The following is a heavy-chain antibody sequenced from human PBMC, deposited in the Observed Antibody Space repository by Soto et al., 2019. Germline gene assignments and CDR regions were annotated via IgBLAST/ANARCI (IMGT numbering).Heavy chain of an antibody. Sequence: SETLSLTCTVSGGSISSGGYYWSWIRQHPGKGLEWIGYIYYSGSTYYNPSLKSRVTISVDTSKNQFSLKLSSVTAADTAVYYCARAVASYCGGDCNWFDPWGQGTLVTVSS. J-gene: IGHJ5*02. V-gene: IGHV4-31*03. CDR3: ARAVASYCGGDCNWFDP. D-gene: IGHD2-21*02. CDR1: GGSISSGGYY. CDR2: IYYSGST.